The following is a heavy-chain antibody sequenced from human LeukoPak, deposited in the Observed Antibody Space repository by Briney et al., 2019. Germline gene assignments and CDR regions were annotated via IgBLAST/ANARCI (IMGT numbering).Heavy chain of an antibody. CDR3: ARGVRRTLGMDV. Sequence: SETLSLTCAVYGGSFSGCYGNWIRQPPGKGLEWIGEINHSGNTNYNPSLKSRVTISVDTSKNQFSLKLSSVTAADTAVYYCARGVRRTLGMDVWGQGTTVTVSS. CDR2: INHSGNT. CDR1: GGSFSGCY. V-gene: IGHV4-34*01. D-gene: IGHD2-2*01. J-gene: IGHJ6*02.